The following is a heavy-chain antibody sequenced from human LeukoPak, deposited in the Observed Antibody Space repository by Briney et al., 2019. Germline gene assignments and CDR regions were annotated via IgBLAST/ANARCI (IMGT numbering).Heavy chain of an antibody. J-gene: IGHJ4*02. D-gene: IGHD3-22*01. CDR1: GFTFSSYE. CDR3: ARDDYYDSSGYSPYQTFDY. Sequence: PGGSLRLSCAASGFTFSSYEMNWVRKAPGKGLEWVSYISSSGSTIYYADSVKGRFTISRDNAKNSLYLQMNSLRAEDTAVYYCARDDYYDSSGYSPYQTFDYWGQGTLVTVSS. V-gene: IGHV3-48*03. CDR2: ISSSGSTI.